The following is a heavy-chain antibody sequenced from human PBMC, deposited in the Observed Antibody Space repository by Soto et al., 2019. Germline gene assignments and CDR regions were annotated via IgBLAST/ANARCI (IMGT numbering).Heavy chain of an antibody. D-gene: IGHD3-22*01. CDR1: GGSISSSSYY. CDR2: IYYSGST. CDR3: ASETQYYYDSSGYPPP. Sequence: SETLSLTCNVSGGSISSSSYYWGWIRQPPGKGLEWIGSIYYSGSTYYNPSLKRRVTISVDTSKNQFSLKLSSVTAADTAVYYCASETQYYYDSSGYPPPWGQGNLVTVS. J-gene: IGHJ5*02. V-gene: IGHV4-39*01.